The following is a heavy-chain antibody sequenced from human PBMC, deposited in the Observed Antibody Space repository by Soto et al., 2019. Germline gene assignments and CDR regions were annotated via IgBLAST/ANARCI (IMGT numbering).Heavy chain of an antibody. CDR1: GGTFSSYA. CDR2: IIPIFGTA. V-gene: IGHV1-69*06. J-gene: IGHJ5*02. Sequence: ASVKVSCKASGGTFSSYAISWVRQAPGQGLEWMGGIIPIFGTANYAQKFQGRVTITSDKSTSTAYMELSSLRSEDTAVYYCARDLTYYYDSSAPWGQGTLVTVSS. CDR3: ARDLTYYYDSSAP. D-gene: IGHD3-22*01.